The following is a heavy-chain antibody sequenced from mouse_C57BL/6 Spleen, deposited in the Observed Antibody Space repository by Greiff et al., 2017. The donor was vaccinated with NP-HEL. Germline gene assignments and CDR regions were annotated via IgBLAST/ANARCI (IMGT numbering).Heavy chain of an antibody. CDR2: IDPSDSET. Sequence: QVQLQQPGAELVRPGSSVKLSCKASGYTFTSYWMHWVKQRPIQGLEWIGNIDPSDSETHYNQKFKDKATLTVDKSSSTAYMQLSSLTSEDSAVYYCARVTAAAWYFDVWGTGTTVTVSS. J-gene: IGHJ1*03. D-gene: IGHD1-2*01. V-gene: IGHV1-52*01. CDR1: GYTFTSYW. CDR3: ARVTAAAWYFDV.